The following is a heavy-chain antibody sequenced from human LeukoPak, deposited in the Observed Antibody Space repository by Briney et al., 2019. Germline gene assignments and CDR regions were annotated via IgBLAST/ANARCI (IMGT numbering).Heavy chain of an antibody. CDR1: GGSISGYY. Sequence: KPSETLSLTCTVSGGSISGYYWNWIRQPPGKGMESLWYNHFHRTNYDSPSLKSRVTISPDTSKTQFSLQLTSVTAADTAVYYCATMFGVANPVDYWGQGTLVTVSS. CDR3: ATMFGVANPVDY. CDR2: NHFHRTN. V-gene: IGHV4-59*01. D-gene: IGHD3-3*01. J-gene: IGHJ4*02.